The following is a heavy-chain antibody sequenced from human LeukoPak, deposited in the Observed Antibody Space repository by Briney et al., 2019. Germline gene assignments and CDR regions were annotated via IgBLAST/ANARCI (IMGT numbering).Heavy chain of an antibody. CDR3: ARVPDYDFWSGYWVDY. CDR2: ISYDGSNK. CDR1: GFTFSSYA. Sequence: GGSLRLSCAASGFTFSSYAMHWVRQAPGKGLEWVAVISYDGSNKYYADSVKGRFTISRDNSKNSLYLQMNSLRAEDTAVYYCARVPDYDFWSGYWVDYWGQGTLVTVSS. V-gene: IGHV3-30-3*01. J-gene: IGHJ4*02. D-gene: IGHD3-3*01.